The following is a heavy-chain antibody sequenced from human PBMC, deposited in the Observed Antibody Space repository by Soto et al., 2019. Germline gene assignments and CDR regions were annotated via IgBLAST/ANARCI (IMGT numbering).Heavy chain of an antibody. CDR1: GGTFSSYA. Sequence: QVQLVQSGAEVKKPGSSVKVSCKASGGTFSSYAISWVRQAPGQGLEWMGGFIPIFGTANYAQKFQGRVTITADESTSTAYMELSSLRSEDTAVYYCARDEEGCSGGSCYSGYYYYGMDVWGQGTTVTVSS. V-gene: IGHV1-69*01. D-gene: IGHD2-15*01. CDR2: FIPIFGTA. CDR3: ARDEEGCSGGSCYSGYYYYGMDV. J-gene: IGHJ6*02.